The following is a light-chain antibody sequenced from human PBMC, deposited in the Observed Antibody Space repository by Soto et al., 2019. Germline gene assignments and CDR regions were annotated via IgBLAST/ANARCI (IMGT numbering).Light chain of an antibody. J-gene: IGLJ1*01. V-gene: IGLV1-51*01. CDR1: SSNIGNNY. CDR2: DNN. Sequence: QSVLTQPPSVSAPPGQKVTISCSGSSSNIGNNYVSWYQHLPGTSPKVLIYDNNKRPSATPDRFSGSKSGTSATLGITGLQTGDEADYYCGTWDSSLRAYLFGTGTKLTVL. CDR3: GTWDSSLRAYL.